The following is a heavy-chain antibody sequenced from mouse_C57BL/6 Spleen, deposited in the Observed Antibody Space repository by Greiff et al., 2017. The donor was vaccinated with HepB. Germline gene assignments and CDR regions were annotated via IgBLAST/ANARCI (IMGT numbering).Heavy chain of an antibody. Sequence: VQLQQSGPELVKPGASVKISCKASGYAFSSSWMNWVKQRPGKGLEWIGRIYPGDGDTKYNGKFKGKATLTADKSSSTAYMQLSSLTSEDSAVYFCAREWDYDGYAMDYWGQGTSVTVSS. V-gene: IGHV1-82*01. CDR1: GYAFSSSW. CDR2: IYPGDGDT. J-gene: IGHJ4*01. CDR3: AREWDYDGYAMDY. D-gene: IGHD2-4*01.